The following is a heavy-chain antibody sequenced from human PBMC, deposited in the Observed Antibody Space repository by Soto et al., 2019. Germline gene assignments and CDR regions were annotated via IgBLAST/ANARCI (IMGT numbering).Heavy chain of an antibody. D-gene: IGHD3-9*01. V-gene: IGHV3-23*01. Sequence: GGSLRLSCADSGFTFSSYAMSWVRQAPGKGLEWVSAISGSGGSTYYADSVKGRFTISRDNSKNTLYLQMNSLRAEDTAVYYCATDILTGYYKDYWGQGTLVTVSS. CDR2: ISGSGGST. CDR1: GFTFSSYA. CDR3: ATDILTGYYKDY. J-gene: IGHJ4*02.